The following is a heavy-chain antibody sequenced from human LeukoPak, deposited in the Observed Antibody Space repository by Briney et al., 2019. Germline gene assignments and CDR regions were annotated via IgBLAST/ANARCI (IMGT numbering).Heavy chain of an antibody. CDR1: GGSISSYY. CDR2: IYYSGST. Sequence: PSETLSLTCTVSGGSISSYYWSWIRQPPGKGLEWIGYIYYSGSTNYNPSLKSRVTISVDTSKNQFSLKLNSVTTADTAVYYCARGAGWYDTWGQGALVTVSS. V-gene: IGHV4-59*01. J-gene: IGHJ5*02. CDR3: ARGAGWYDT.